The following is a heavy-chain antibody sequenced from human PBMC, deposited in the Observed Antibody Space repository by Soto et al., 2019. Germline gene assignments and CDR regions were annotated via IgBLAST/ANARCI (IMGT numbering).Heavy chain of an antibody. CDR3: ARERYFDWHTSPYYYGMDV. Sequence: SETLSLTCTVSGGSISSYYWSWIRQPPGKGLEWIGYIYYSGSTNYNPSLKSRVTISVDTSKNQFSLKLSSVTAADTAVYYCARERYFDWHTSPYYYGMDVWGQGTTVTVSS. J-gene: IGHJ6*02. D-gene: IGHD3-9*01. CDR1: GGSISSYY. V-gene: IGHV4-59*01. CDR2: IYYSGST.